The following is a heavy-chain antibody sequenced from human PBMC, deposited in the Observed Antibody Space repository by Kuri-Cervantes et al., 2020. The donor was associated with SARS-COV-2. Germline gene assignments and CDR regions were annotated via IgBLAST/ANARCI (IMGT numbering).Heavy chain of an antibody. CDR3: ATARFQWELLPLSS. CDR1: GYTFTSYG. J-gene: IGHJ5*02. Sequence: ASVKVSCKASGYTFTSYGISWVRQAPGKGLEWMGGFDPEDGETIYAQKFQGRVTMTEDTSTDTAYMELSSLRSEDTAVYYCATARFQWELLPLSSWGQGTLVTVSS. V-gene: IGHV1-24*01. D-gene: IGHD1-26*01. CDR2: FDPEDGET.